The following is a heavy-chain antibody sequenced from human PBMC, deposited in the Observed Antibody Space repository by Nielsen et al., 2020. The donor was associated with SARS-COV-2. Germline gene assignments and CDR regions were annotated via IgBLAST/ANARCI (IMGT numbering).Heavy chain of an antibody. CDR2: ISWNSGSI. Sequence: SLKISCAASGFTFDDYAMHWVRQAPGKGLEWVSGISWNSGSIGYADSVKGRFTISRDNAKNSLYLQMNSLRAEDTALYYCATSVDSGYDYYYGMDVWGQGTTVTVSS. CDR3: ATSVDSGYDYYYGMDV. J-gene: IGHJ6*02. V-gene: IGHV3-9*01. D-gene: IGHD5-12*01. CDR1: GFTFDDYA.